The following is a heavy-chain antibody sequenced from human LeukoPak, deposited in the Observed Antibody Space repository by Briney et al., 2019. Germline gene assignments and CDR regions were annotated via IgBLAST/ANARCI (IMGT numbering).Heavy chain of an antibody. V-gene: IGHV3-33*01. Sequence: GRSLRLSCAASGFNFRNYGMRWVRQAPGKGLEWVAVIWYDGSKKEYADSVKGRFTISRDDSENTLYLQMNSLTVDDTAVYYCAREASGYYRDFWGQGTLVTVSS. D-gene: IGHD3-3*01. J-gene: IGHJ4*02. CDR3: AREASGYYRDF. CDR1: GFNFRNYG. CDR2: IWYDGSKK.